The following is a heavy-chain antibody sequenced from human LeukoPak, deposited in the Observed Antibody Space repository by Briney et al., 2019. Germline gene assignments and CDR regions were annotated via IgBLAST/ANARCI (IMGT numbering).Heavy chain of an antibody. V-gene: IGHV4-34*01. CDR1: GGSFSGYY. D-gene: IGHD2-15*01. Sequence: SETLSLTCAVYGGSFSGYYWSWIRQPPGKGLEWIGKINHSGSTNYNPSLKSRVTISVDTSKNQFSLKLSSVTAADTAVYYCARQGYCSGGSCYPGWFDPWGQGTLVTVSS. CDR3: ARQGYCSGGSCYPGWFDP. J-gene: IGHJ5*02. CDR2: INHSGST.